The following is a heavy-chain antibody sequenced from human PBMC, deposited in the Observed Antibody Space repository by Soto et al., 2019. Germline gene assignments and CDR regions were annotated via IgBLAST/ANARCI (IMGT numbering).Heavy chain of an antibody. V-gene: IGHV3-30*03. CDR3: ARDCGYSYGNDPFDI. CDR2: ISSDGSNK. J-gene: IGHJ3*02. Sequence: RLPCGVSGLTIRSDGMHWFSQARDKGLQWVAVISSDGSNKYYADSVKGRFTISRDNSKNTLYLQMNSLRAEDTAVYYCARDCGYSYGNDPFDIWGQGTMVTVSS. CDR1: GLTIRSDG. D-gene: IGHD5-18*01.